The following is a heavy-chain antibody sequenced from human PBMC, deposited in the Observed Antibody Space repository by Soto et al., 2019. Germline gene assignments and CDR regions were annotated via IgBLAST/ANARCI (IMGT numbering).Heavy chain of an antibody. CDR3: AKGRQLWSKNYYDMDV. CDR2: ISYDGSDK. D-gene: IGHD5-18*01. Sequence: QVQLVESGGGVVQPGRSLRLSSAASRFTFSTYAMHWVRQPPGKGLEWVAVISYDGSDKFYADSVKGRFTTSRDNSKNTLYLQLNSLRADDTAVYYCAKGRQLWSKNYYDMDVWGQGTTVTVSS. J-gene: IGHJ6*02. V-gene: IGHV3-30*18. CDR1: RFTFSTYA.